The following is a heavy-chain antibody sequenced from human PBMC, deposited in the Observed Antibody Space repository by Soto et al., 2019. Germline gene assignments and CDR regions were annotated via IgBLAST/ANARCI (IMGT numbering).Heavy chain of an antibody. J-gene: IGHJ4*02. CDR2: IIPILGIA. D-gene: IGHD1-26*01. CDR1: AGTFSSYT. Sequence: QVQLVQSGAEVKKPGSSVKVSCKASAGTFSSYTISWVRQAPGQGLEWMGRIIPILGIANYAQKFQGRVTITADKSTSTAYMELSSLRSEDTAVYYCARTRRELLEDYWGQGTLVTVSS. V-gene: IGHV1-69*02. CDR3: ARTRRELLEDY.